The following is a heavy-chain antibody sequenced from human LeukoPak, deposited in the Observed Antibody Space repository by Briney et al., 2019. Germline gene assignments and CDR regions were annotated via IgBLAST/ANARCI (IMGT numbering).Heavy chain of an antibody. CDR3: ARDFIVVVSSPYYYYGMDV. V-gene: IGHV1-18*01. CDR2: ISAYNGNT. D-gene: IGHD2-21*01. CDR1: GYTFTSYG. Sequence: ASVKVSCKASGYTFTSYGISRVRQAPRQGLEWMGWISAYNGNTNYAQKLQGRVTMTTDTSTSTAYMELRSLGSDDTAVYYCARDFIVVVSSPYYYYGMDVWGQGTTVTVSS. J-gene: IGHJ6*02.